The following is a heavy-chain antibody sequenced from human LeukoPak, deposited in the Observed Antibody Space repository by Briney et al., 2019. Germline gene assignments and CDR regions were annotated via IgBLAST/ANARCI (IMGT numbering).Heavy chain of an antibody. J-gene: IGHJ6*02. CDR1: GFSFSSYS. Sequence: GGSLRLSCAAAGFSFSSYSMNWVRQAPGKGLEWVSSISSSSYIYYADSVKGRFTISRDNSKKSLYLKMNSPRAEDTAVYYCARVARRVRMDVWGQGTTVTVSS. CDR2: ISSSSYI. V-gene: IGHV3-21*01. CDR3: ARVARRVRMDV.